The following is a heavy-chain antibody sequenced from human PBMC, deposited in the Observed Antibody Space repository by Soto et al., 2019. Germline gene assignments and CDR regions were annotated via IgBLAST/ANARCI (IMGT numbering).Heavy chain of an antibody. V-gene: IGHV4-31*03. J-gene: IGHJ6*03. CDR1: GGSISSGGYY. CDR2: IYYSGST. Sequence: SETLSLTCTVSGGSISSGGYYWSWIRHHPGKGLEWIGYIYYSGSTYYNPSLKSRVTISVDTSKNQFSLKLSSVTAADTAVYYCASNPPTSYYYYYMDVWGKGTTVTVSS. CDR3: ASNPPTSYYYYYMDV.